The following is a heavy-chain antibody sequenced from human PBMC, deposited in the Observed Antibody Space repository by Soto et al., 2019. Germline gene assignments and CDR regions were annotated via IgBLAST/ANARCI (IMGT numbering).Heavy chain of an antibody. J-gene: IGHJ6*02. V-gene: IGHV4-34*01. CDR1: GGSFSGYY. CDR3: ARGWIRNRVAATRFRGGMDV. D-gene: IGHD2-15*01. CDR2: INHSGST. Sequence: SETLSLTCAVYGGSFSGYYWSWIRQPPGKGLEWIGEINHSGSTNYNPSLKSRVTISVDTSKNQFSLKLSSVTAADTAVYYCARGWIRNRVAATRFRGGMDVWGQGTTVTVSS.